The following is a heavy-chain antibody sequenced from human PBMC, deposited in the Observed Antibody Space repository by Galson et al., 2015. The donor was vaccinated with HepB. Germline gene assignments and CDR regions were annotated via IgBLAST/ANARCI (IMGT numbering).Heavy chain of an antibody. Sequence: SLRLSCAASGFTFSNYNFNWVRQTPGKGLQWISYISSTSNTIYYDDSVKGRFTISRDNAKSSLFLQMDSLRAEDTAVYYCARAFPPTYWGQGTLVTVSS. CDR3: ARAFPPTY. CDR2: ISSTSNTI. CDR1: GFTFSNYN. J-gene: IGHJ4*02. D-gene: IGHD2/OR15-2a*01. V-gene: IGHV3-48*04.